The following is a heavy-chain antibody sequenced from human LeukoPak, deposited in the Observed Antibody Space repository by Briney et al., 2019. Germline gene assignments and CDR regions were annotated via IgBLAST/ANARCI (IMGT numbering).Heavy chain of an antibody. Sequence: TGGSLRLSCAVSGFTFSTYAMSWVRQAPGXGLEWVSTTSAGGSSTYYADSVKGRFTISRDNSKNTFYLKMNSLRAEDTAAYYCAKGGYCSSSSCYYGWFEPWGQGTLVTVSS. CDR2: TSAGGSST. CDR3: AKGGYCSSSSCYYGWFEP. J-gene: IGHJ5*02. CDR1: GFTFSTYA. V-gene: IGHV3-23*01. D-gene: IGHD2-2*01.